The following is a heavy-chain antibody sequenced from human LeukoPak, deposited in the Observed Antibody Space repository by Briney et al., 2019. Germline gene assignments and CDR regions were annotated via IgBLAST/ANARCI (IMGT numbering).Heavy chain of an antibody. Sequence: SETLSLTCTVSGGSISSGGYYWSWIRQPPGKGLEWIGYIYHSGSAYYNPSLKSRVTISVDRSKNQFSLKLSSVTAADTAVYYCARGPIEYSSSFFNSENYYYMDVWGKGTTVTVSS. V-gene: IGHV4-30-2*01. D-gene: IGHD6-6*01. J-gene: IGHJ6*03. CDR1: GGSISSGGYY. CDR2: IYHSGSA. CDR3: ARGPIEYSSSFFNSENYYYMDV.